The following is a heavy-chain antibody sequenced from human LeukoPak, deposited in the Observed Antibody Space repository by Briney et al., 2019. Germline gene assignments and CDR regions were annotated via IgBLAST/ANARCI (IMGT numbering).Heavy chain of an antibody. D-gene: IGHD3-22*01. V-gene: IGHV1-2*02. Sequence: ASVKVSCKASGYTFTGYYMHWVRQAPGQGLEWMGWINPNSGGTNYAQKFQGRVTMTRDTSISTAYMELGRLRSDDTAVYYCATHLVVVITTLIYWGQGTLVTVSS. CDR3: ATHLVVVITTLIY. CDR2: INPNSGGT. J-gene: IGHJ4*02. CDR1: GYTFTGYY.